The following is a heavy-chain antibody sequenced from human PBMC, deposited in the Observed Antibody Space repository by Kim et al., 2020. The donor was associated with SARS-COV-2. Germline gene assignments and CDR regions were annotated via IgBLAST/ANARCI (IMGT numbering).Heavy chain of an antibody. V-gene: IGHV3-33*05. CDR2: ISYDGSNK. D-gene: IGHD3-16*02. CDR1: GFTFSSYG. CDR3: ARELPPCASSMSYLDYY. Sequence: GGSLRLSCAASGFTFSSYGMHWVRQAPGKGLEWVAVISYDGSNKYYADSVKGRFTISRDNSKNTLYLQMNSLRAEDTAVYCCARELPPCASSMSYLDYY. J-gene: IGHJ6*01.